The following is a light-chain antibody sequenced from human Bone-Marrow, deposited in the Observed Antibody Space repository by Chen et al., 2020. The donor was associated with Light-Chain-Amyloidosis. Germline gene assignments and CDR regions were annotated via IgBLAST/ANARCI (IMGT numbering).Light chain of an antibody. Sequence: ELVLTQSPGTLSLSPGEGSNLACRASQTISSNYLPWYQQKFGQAPRLLIYGSSSWATGIPDRFTGRGSGTDFTLTIHRLEPEDFAMYYCQQYGTSPLTFGGGTKVEIK. CDR1: QTISSNY. J-gene: IGKJ4*01. CDR2: GSS. CDR3: QQYGTSPLT. V-gene: IGKV3-20*01.